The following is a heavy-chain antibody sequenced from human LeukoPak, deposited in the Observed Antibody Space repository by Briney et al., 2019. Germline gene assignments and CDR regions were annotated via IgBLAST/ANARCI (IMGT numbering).Heavy chain of an antibody. CDR2: IYYGGST. J-gene: IGHJ3*02. V-gene: IGHV4-59*08. CDR3: ARPGALYGSEMGAFDI. CDR1: GGSISSYY. Sequence: PSETLSLTCTVSGGSISSYYWSWIRQPPGKGLEWIGYIYYGGSTNYNPSLKSRVTISVDTSKNQFSLKLSSVTAADTAVYYCARPGALYGSEMGAFDIWGQGTMVTVSS. D-gene: IGHD3-10*01.